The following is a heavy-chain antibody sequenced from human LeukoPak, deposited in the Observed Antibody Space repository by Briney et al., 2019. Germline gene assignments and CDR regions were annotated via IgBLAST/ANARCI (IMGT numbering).Heavy chain of an antibody. V-gene: IGHV4-61*02. D-gene: IGHD2-15*01. Sequence: PSETLSLTCTVSGGSISSGSYFWSWIRQPAGKGLEWIGRINTSGSTNYNPSLKSRVTISVDTSKNQFSLKLSSVTAADTAVYYCAPVGCGGSCYEGVHNWFDPWGQGTLVTVSS. CDR1: GGSISSGSYF. CDR3: APVGCGGSCYEGVHNWFDP. J-gene: IGHJ5*02. CDR2: INTSGST.